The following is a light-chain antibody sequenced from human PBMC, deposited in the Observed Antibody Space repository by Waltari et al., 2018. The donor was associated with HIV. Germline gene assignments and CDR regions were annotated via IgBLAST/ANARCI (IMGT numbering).Light chain of an antibody. CDR2: EVS. J-gene: IGLJ2*01. CDR3: TSYTSSEPC. Sequence: QSAPTQPASVSESPGQSITIPCTGTSRDIGDNNYVSWYQQYPGKAPHLRIYEVSKRASGFFSRSAGSKSGNTASLGISGLRAEDEADYYCTSYTSSEPCFGGGTKVTVL. CDR1: SRDIGDNNY. V-gene: IGLV2-14*01.